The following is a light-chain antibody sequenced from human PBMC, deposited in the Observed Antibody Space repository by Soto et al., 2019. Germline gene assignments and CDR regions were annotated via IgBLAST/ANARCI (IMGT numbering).Light chain of an antibody. J-gene: IGKJ4*01. Sequence: DLQMTQSPSSLSASVGDRVTITCQASQDISNYLNCYQQKPGKVPKLLIYDASNLETGVPSRFSGSGSGTDFTFTINSLQPEDIATYYCQQYDNLPSLTFGGGTKVEI. CDR1: QDISNY. V-gene: IGKV1-33*01. CDR3: QQYDNLPSLT. CDR2: DAS.